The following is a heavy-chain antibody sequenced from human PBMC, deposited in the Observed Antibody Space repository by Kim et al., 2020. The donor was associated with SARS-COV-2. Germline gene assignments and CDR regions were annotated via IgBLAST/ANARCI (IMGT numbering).Heavy chain of an antibody. Sequence: GGSLRLSCAASGFTFSSYAMSWVRQAPGKGLEWVSAISGSGGSTYYADSVKGRFTISRDNSKNTLYLQMNSLRAEDTAVYYCAKSLSLGELSFPFDYWGQGTLVTVSS. CDR2: ISGSGGST. V-gene: IGHV3-23*01. D-gene: IGHD3-16*02. J-gene: IGHJ4*02. CDR3: AKSLSLGELSFPFDY. CDR1: GFTFSSYA.